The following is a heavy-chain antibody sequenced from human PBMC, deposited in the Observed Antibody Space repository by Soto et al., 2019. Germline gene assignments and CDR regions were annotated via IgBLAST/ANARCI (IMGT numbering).Heavy chain of an antibody. V-gene: IGHV3-15*01. CDR2: IKSKTDGGTT. J-gene: IGHJ4*02. D-gene: IGHD3-9*01. Sequence: EVQLVESGGGLVKPGGSLRLSCAASGFTFSNAWMSWVRQAPGKGLEWVGRIKSKTDGGTTDYAAPVKGSFTMSRDDSNNTLNLQMNSLKAEDTAVYYCTTNLYFDWAPSAFDYWGQGTLVTVSS. CDR3: TTNLYFDWAPSAFDY. CDR1: GFTFSNAW.